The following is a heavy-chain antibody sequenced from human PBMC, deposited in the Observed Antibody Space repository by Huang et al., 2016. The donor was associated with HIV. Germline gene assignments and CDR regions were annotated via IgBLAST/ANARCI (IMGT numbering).Heavy chain of an antibody. Sequence: QVQLQQWGAGLLKPSETLSLTCAVCGGSFSGYYWSWIRQSPGKGLEWIGEINHSGSTNYNPSLKSRLTISVDTSKNQFSLKLGSVTAADTAVYYCARERMMSWLDDHDAFDIWGQGTMVTVSS. CDR1: GGSFSGYY. V-gene: IGHV4-34*01. CDR2: INHSGST. CDR3: ARERMMSWLDDHDAFDI. D-gene: IGHD1-1*01. J-gene: IGHJ3*02.